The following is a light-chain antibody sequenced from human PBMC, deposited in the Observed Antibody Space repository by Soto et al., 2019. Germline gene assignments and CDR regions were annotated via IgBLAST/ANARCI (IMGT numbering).Light chain of an antibody. J-gene: IGKJ5*01. CDR2: GAS. Sequence: EIVLTQSPCTRSLSPGERATLSCRASQSVSNYLAWYQQKPGQAPRLLIYGASTRATGIPARFSGSGSGTEFTLTISSLQSEDFAVYYCQQYSNWPLTFGQGTRLEIK. V-gene: IGKV3-15*01. CDR3: QQYSNWPLT. CDR1: QSVSNY.